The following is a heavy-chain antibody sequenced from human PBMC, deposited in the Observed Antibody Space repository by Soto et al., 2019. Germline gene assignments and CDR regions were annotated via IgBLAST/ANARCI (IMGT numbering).Heavy chain of an antibody. Sequence: GGSLRLSCAASGFTFSSYEMNWVRQAPGKGLEWVSYISSSGSTIYYADSVKGRFTISRDNAKNSLYLQMNSLRAEDTAVYYCASSYSWLDSSGSLLDYWGQGPLVTVSS. D-gene: IGHD3-22*01. CDR3: ASSYSWLDSSGSLLDY. CDR2: ISSSGSTI. J-gene: IGHJ4*02. V-gene: IGHV3-48*03. CDR1: GFTFSSYE.